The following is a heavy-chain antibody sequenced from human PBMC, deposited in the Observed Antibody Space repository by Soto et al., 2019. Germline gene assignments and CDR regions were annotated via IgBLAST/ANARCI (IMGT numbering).Heavy chain of an antibody. CDR2: ITDSGDDT. J-gene: IGHJ4*02. CDR3: AKLGSSSWSPHYYFDY. Sequence: GGFLRLSCAASGFTFNNYGRGWVRQAPGKGLEWVSAITDSGDDTYYIDSVKGRFTISRDNSKSTLYLQMNSLRAEDTAIYYCAKLGSSSWSPHYYFDYWGQGTLVTVSS. V-gene: IGHV3-23*01. CDR1: GFTFNNYG. D-gene: IGHD2-2*01.